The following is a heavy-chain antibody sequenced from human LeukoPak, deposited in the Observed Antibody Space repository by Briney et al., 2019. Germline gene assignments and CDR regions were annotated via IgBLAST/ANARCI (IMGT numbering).Heavy chain of an antibody. V-gene: IGHV1-8*01. Sequence: ASVKVSCKASGYTFTSYDINWVRQATGQGLEWMGWMNPYSGNTGYAQKFQGRVTMTRNTSISTAYMELSSLRSEDTAVYYCARVRSYGDYFYYYYYGMDVWGQGTTVTVSS. J-gene: IGHJ6*02. CDR1: GYTFTSYD. D-gene: IGHD4-17*01. CDR2: MNPYSGNT. CDR3: ARVRSYGDYFYYYYYGMDV.